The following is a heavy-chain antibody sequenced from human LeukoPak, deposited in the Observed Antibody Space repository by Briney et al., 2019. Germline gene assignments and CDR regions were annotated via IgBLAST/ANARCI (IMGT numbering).Heavy chain of an antibody. CDR1: GFTFTNYA. CDR2: ISTSGGST. CDR3: ARVAYDILTALGGAFDI. D-gene: IGHD3-9*01. J-gene: IGHJ3*02. Sequence: PGGSLRLSCAASGFTFTNYAMSWVRQAPGKGLEWVSSISTSGGSTYYADSVKGRFTISRDNAKNSLYLQMNSLRAEDTAVYYCARVAYDILTALGGAFDIWGQGTMVTVSS. V-gene: IGHV3-23*01.